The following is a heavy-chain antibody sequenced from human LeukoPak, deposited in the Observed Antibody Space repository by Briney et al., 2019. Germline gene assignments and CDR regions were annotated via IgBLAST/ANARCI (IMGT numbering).Heavy chain of an antibody. D-gene: IGHD3-22*01. Sequence: WETLALTCTVSGGCISSSSYYWGSIRQPPGNGLEWIGIIYYSGSTYYSRSLKGRVTISVDTSKNQFSLKLISVTAADTAVYYCARHGRKRWLLDWGQGTLVTDSS. V-gene: IGHV4-39*01. CDR3: ARHGRKRWLLD. CDR1: GGCISSSSYY. J-gene: IGHJ4*02. CDR2: IYYSGST.